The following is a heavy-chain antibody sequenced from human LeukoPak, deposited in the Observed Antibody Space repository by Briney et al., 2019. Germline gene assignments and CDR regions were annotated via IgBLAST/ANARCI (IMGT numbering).Heavy chain of an antibody. J-gene: IGHJ3*02. Sequence: PSETLSLTCAVCGGSFSGYYWSWIRQPPGKGLEWIGEINHSGSTNYNPSLKSRVTISVDTSKNQFSLKLSSVTAADTAVYYCARGPVGATRPYDAFDIWGQGTMVTVSS. CDR3: ARGPVGATRPYDAFDI. CDR1: GGSFSGYY. D-gene: IGHD1-26*01. V-gene: IGHV4-34*01. CDR2: INHSGST.